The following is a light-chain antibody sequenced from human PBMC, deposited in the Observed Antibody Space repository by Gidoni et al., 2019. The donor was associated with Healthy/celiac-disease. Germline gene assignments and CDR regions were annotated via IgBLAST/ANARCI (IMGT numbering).Light chain of an antibody. CDR1: QDISNY. J-gene: IGKJ3*01. Sequence: DIQMTQSPSSLSASVGDRVTITCQASQDISNYLNWYQQKPGKAPKLLIYDASNLETGVPSRFSGSGSGTDFTFTISSLQPEDIATYYCQQYDNLSSALTFGPGTKVDIK. CDR3: QQYDNLSSALT. CDR2: DAS. V-gene: IGKV1-33*01.